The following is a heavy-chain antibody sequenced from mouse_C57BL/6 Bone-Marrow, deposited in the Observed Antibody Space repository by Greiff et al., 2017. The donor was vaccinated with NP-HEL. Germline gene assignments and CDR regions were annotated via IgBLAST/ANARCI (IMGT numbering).Heavy chain of an antibody. CDR1: GYSITSGYY. CDR2: ISYDGSN. V-gene: IGHV3-6*01. CDR3: ARGVRWLPT. Sequence: EVKLQESGPGLVKPSQSLSLTCSVTGYSITSGYYWNWIRQFPGNKLEWMGYISYDGSNNYNPSLKNRISITRYTSKNQFFLKLNSVTTEDTATYYCARGVRWLPTWGQGTLVTVSA. J-gene: IGHJ3*01. D-gene: IGHD2-3*01.